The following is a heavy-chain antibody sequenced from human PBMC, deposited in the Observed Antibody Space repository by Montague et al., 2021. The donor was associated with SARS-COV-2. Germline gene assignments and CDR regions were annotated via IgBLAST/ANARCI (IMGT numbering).Heavy chain of an antibody. J-gene: IGHJ4*02. CDR3: ARDGFYYDRSGPSNFDY. CDR1: VGSISSNICY. D-gene: IGHD3-22*01. V-gene: IGHV4-39*07. Sequence: SETLSLTCTVSVGSISSNICYWGWIRQPPGKALEWIGSIYYSGSTYYNPSLKSRVTMSVDTSENQFSLKLSSVTAADTAVYYCARDGFYYDRSGPSNFDYWGQGTLVTVSS. CDR2: IYYSGST.